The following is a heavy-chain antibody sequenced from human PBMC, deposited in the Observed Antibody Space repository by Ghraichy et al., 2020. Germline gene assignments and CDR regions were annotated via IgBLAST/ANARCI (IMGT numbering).Heavy chain of an antibody. V-gene: IGHV3-30*03. Sequence: GGSLRLSCAASGLSYRTFGIYWVRQAPGKGLEWVALISYDGSNKNYGDSVRGRFTISTDNTKNTLYLQMDSLRPEDTAVYYCARGRTYDFNQYGIEIWGQGTTVTVSS. J-gene: IGHJ6*02. CDR3: ARGRTYDFNQYGIEI. CDR1: GLSYRTFG. D-gene: IGHD3-22*01. CDR2: ISYDGSNK.